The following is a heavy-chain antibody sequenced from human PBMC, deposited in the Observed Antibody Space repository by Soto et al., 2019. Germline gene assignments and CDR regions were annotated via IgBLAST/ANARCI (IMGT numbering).Heavy chain of an antibody. CDR2: INPKSGGT. CDR3: ARGDSTDCSNGVCSFFYNHDMDV. Sequence: ASVKVSCKASGYSFTDYHIHWVRQAPGQGLEWLGRINPKSGGTSTAQKLQGWVTMTTDTSISTASMGLTRLTSDDTASYYCARGDSTDCSNGVCSFFYNHDMDVWGQGTTVTVSS. V-gene: IGHV1-2*04. J-gene: IGHJ6*02. D-gene: IGHD2-8*01. CDR1: GYSFTDYH.